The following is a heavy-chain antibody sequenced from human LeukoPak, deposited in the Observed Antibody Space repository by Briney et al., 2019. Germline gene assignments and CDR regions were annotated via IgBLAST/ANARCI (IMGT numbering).Heavy chain of an antibody. CDR1: GGSISSYY. J-gene: IGHJ6*03. D-gene: IGHD4-17*01. CDR2: IYYSGST. V-gene: IGHV4-59*01. Sequence: SETLSLTCTVSGGSISSYYWSWIRQPPGKGLEWIGYIYYSGSTNYNPSLKSRVTISVDTSKKQFSLKLTSVTVADTAVYYCARARKTTTVTTYYYYMDVWGKGTTVTVSS. CDR3: ARARKTTTVTTYYYYMDV.